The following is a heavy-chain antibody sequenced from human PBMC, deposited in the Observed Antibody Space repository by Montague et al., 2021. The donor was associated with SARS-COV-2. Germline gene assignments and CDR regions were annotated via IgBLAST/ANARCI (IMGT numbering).Heavy chain of an antibody. V-gene: IGHV4-34*01. Sequence: SETLSLTCAVSGGSISAYYWSWIRQPPGKGLEWIGEIYYSGSPNYNPSXKSRLTMSVDTSKNQFSLELSSVTAADTAVFFCARGKGGGPDAFDIWGQGITVTVSS. CDR2: IYYSGSP. D-gene: IGHD4-23*01. CDR3: ARGKGGGPDAFDI. CDR1: GGSISAYY. J-gene: IGHJ3*02.